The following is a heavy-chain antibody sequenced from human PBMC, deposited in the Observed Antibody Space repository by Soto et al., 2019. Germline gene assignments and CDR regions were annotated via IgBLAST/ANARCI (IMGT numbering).Heavy chain of an antibody. Sequence: GGSLRLSCAASGFTFRNYWMTWVRQAPGKGQEWVANTKQDGSEKSYVDSVKGRFTISRDNAKNSLYLQMNNLRAEDTAVFYCARDRVLNIVAYYYFDYWGQGTLVTVSS. CDR3: ARDRVLNIVAYYYFDY. D-gene: IGHD5-12*01. CDR2: TKQDGSEK. J-gene: IGHJ4*02. CDR1: GFTFRNYW. V-gene: IGHV3-7*01.